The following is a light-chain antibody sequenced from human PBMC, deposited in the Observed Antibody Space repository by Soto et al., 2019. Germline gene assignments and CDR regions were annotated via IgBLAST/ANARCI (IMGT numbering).Light chain of an antibody. J-gene: IGLJ2*01. CDR3: CSYAGSYGVV. V-gene: IGLV2-11*01. CDR1: STDVGAYNY. Sequence: QSVLTQPRSVSGSPGQSVTISCTGTSTDVGAYNYVSWYQHHPGKAPKLMIYDVSKRPSGVPDRVSGSKSGNTASLTISGLQAEDEADWYCCSYAGSYGVVFGGGTKLTVL. CDR2: DVS.